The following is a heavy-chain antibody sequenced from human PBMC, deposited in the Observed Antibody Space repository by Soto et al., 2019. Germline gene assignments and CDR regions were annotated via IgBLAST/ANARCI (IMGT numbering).Heavy chain of an antibody. D-gene: IGHD2-2*01. J-gene: IGHJ3*02. CDR2: INHSGST. CDR3: ARGPRVVWVVPTAQRDVFDI. CDR1: GGSFSDFY. Sequence: QVQLQQWGAGLLKPSETLSLTCAVYGGSFSDFYWNCIRQPPGKGLEWIGEINHSGSTSYNPSLKSRVTISVDTSKNQISLKWTSVTAADTAVYYCARGPRVVWVVPTAQRDVFDIWGQGPMVTVSS. V-gene: IGHV4-34*01.